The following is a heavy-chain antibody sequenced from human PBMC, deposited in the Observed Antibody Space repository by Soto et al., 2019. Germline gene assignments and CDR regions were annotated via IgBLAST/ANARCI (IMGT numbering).Heavy chain of an antibody. Sequence: EVEFLESGGGLAQPGGSLRLSCSGSGFTFASYALNWVRQAPGKGLEWVSGINDDGSKTYYADSVKGRFTISRDNSKRTLYLQMSSLRVEDTAIYHCLKDRHVYDRVAYPRGWFDSWGQGTLVSVSS. J-gene: IGHJ5*01. CDR1: GFTFASYA. CDR3: LKDRHVYDRVAYPRGWFDS. CDR2: INDDGSKT. D-gene: IGHD3-16*01. V-gene: IGHV3-23*01.